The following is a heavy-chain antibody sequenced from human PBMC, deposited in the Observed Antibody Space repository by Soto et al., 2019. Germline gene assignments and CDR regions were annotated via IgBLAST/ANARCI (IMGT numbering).Heavy chain of an antibody. CDR1: GGSISSGGYY. J-gene: IGHJ5*02. CDR3: ASEWIVGATTGWFDP. CDR2: IYYSGIT. D-gene: IGHD1-26*01. Sequence: QVQLQESGPGLVKPSQTLSLTCTVSGGSISSGGYYWSWIRQHPGQGLEWIGYIYYSGITYYNPSLKSRVTISVDTSKNQFSLKLSSVTAADTAVYYCASEWIVGATTGWFDPWGQGTLVTVSS. V-gene: IGHV4-31*03.